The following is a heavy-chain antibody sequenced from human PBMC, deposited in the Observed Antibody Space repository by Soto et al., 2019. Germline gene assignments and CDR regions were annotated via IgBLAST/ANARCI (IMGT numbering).Heavy chain of an antibody. CDR2: ISSDGNTQ. J-gene: IGHJ4*02. CDR3: AKVSRPSRISTPDFDY. V-gene: IGHV3-30-3*01. CDR1: GFTFCTCV. Sequence: GGPLRLSCAASGFTFCTCVMHWVRQAPGKGLEWVAHISSDGNTQFYGDSVKGRFIVSRDNSRNTLYLQLNNLQAEDTAVYYCAKVSRPSRISTPDFDYWGQGTLVTVSP.